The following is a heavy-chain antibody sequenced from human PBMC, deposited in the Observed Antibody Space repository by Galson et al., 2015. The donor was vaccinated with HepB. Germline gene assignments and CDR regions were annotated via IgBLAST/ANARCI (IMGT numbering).Heavy chain of an antibody. Sequence: SVKVSCKASGGTFSSYTISWVRQAPGQGLEWMGRIIPILGIANYAQKFQGRVTITADKSTSTAYMELSSLRSEDTAVYYCARDSPLHRGKGSLPDWYFDLWGRGTLVTVSS. CDR2: IIPILGIA. CDR1: GGTFSSYT. D-gene: IGHD3-10*01. CDR3: ARDSPLHRGKGSLPDWYFDL. V-gene: IGHV1-69*04. J-gene: IGHJ2*01.